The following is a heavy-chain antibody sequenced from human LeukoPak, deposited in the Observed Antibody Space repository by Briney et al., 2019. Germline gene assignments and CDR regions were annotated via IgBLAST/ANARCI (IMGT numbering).Heavy chain of an antibody. CDR1: GFTFSSYW. V-gene: IGHV3-7*01. J-gene: IGHJ4*02. D-gene: IGHD5-24*01. Sequence: GGSLRLSCAASGFTFSSYWMSWVRQAPGKGLEWVANIKQDGSEKYYVDSVKGRFTISRDNAKNSLYLQMNSLRSEDTAVYYCARSSVEMATISPPFDYWGQGTLVTVSS. CDR2: IKQDGSEK. CDR3: ARSSVEMATISPPFDY.